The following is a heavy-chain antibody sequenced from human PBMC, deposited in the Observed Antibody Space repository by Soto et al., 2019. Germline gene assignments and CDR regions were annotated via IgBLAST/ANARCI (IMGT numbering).Heavy chain of an antibody. Sequence: ASVKVSCKASGYTFTSYYMHWVRQAPGQGLEWMGIINPSGGSTSYAQKFQGRVTMTRDTSTSTVYMELSSLRSEDTAVYYCARVSRQQLVGGYMDVWGKGTTVTVSS. CDR2: INPSGGST. D-gene: IGHD6-6*01. V-gene: IGHV1-46*03. CDR1: GYTFTSYY. J-gene: IGHJ6*03. CDR3: ARVSRQQLVGGYMDV.